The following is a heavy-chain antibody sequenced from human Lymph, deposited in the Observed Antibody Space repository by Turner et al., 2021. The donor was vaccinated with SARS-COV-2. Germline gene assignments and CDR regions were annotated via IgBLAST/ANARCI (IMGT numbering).Heavy chain of an antibody. J-gene: IGHJ4*02. D-gene: IGHD3-3*01. CDR3: SRREWGGSLGHIDY. V-gene: IGHV5-51*01. Sequence: EVQLVQSGAEVKKPGESMKIYCKGSGYSFTTYWIGWVRQMPGKGLEWMGIIFPGDSDTGYRPSFQGQVTISPYKSIISAYLQWSSLKDSDTAMYYCSRREWGGSLGHIDYWGQGTLVTVSS. CDR2: IFPGDSDT. CDR1: GYSFTTYW.